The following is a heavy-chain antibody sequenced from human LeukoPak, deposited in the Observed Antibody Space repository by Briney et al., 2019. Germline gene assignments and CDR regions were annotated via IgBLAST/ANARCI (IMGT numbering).Heavy chain of an antibody. D-gene: IGHD3-10*01. CDR3: AKDLHYYGSGRGTWFDP. Sequence: PGGSLRLSCAASGFTFSSYGMHWVRQAPGKGLEWVAFIRYDGSNKYYADSVKGRFTISRDNSKNTLYLQMNSLRAEDTAVYYCAKDLHYYGSGRGTWFDPWGQGTLVTVSS. V-gene: IGHV3-30*02. CDR2: IRYDGSNK. CDR1: GFTFSSYG. J-gene: IGHJ5*02.